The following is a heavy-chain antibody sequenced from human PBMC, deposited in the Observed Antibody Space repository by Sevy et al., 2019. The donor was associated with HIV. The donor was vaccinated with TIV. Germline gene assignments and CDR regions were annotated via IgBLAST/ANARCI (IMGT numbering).Heavy chain of an antibody. CDR1: GFNVNNYG. CDR2: VPYDGSKS. J-gene: IGHJ5*02. CDR3: ARDHNTGWCNWFDP. D-gene: IGHD3-9*01. Sequence: GGSLRLSCEVSGFNVNNYGMHWVRQAPGKGLEWVAMVPYDGSKSHYVDSVKGRFTISRDYSENTLYLQMNNLRVEDTGVYYCARDHNTGWCNWFDPWGQGTLVTVSS. V-gene: IGHV3-30*02.